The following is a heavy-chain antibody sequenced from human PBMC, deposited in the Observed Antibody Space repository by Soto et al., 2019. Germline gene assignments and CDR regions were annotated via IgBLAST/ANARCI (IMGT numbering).Heavy chain of an antibody. CDR1: GYTFTSYD. J-gene: IGHJ6*03. CDR2: MNPNSGNT. Sequence: GASVKVSCKASGYTFTSYDINWVRQATGQGLEWMGWMNPNSGNTGYAQKFQGRVTMTRNTSISTAYMELSSLRSEDTAVYYCARGSGSSSLLYYYMDVWGKGTTVTVSS. CDR3: ARGSGSSSLLYYYMDV. D-gene: IGHD6-6*01. V-gene: IGHV1-8*01.